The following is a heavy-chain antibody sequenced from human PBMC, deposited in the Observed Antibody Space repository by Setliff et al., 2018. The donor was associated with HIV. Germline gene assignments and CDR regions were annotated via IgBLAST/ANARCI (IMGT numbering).Heavy chain of an antibody. CDR2: IYSSGST. CDR3: ARVQVGGYNFYFDY. V-gene: IGHV4-39*01. CDR1: GGSISTTSYY. D-gene: IGHD5-12*01. Sequence: PSETLSLTCIVSGGSISTTSYYWGWIRQPPGKGLEWIGSIYSSGSTYYNPSLKSRVTISVDTSKKQFSLKLSSVTAADTAVYYCARVQVGGYNFYFDYWGQGTLVTVSS. J-gene: IGHJ4*02.